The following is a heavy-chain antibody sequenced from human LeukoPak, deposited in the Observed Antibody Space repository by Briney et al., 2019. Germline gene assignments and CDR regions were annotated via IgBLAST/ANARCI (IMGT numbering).Heavy chain of an antibody. V-gene: IGHV1-24*01. CDR3: ATRAGATSVYYYYYYMDV. D-gene: IGHD1-26*01. Sequence: ALVKVACKVSGYTLTELSMHWVRPAPGKGLEWMGGFDPEDGETIYAQKFQGRVTMTEDTSTDTAYMELSSLRSEDTAVYYCATRAGATSVYYYYYYMDVWGKGTTVTVSS. J-gene: IGHJ6*03. CDR2: FDPEDGET. CDR1: GYTLTELS.